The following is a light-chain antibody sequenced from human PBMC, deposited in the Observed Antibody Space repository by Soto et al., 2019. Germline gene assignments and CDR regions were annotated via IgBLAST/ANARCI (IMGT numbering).Light chain of an antibody. J-gene: IGKJ5*01. V-gene: IGKV3-15*01. CDR1: QGVTTN. Sequence: EIVMTQSPDTLSVSPGERATLSCRAGQGVTTNFAWYQQKSGQSPRLLIYDVSIRATGVPARFSGTGSETEFTLTINSLEPEDFAVYYCQQRNVWPPITFGQGTRLEI. CDR2: DVS. CDR3: QQRNVWPPIT.